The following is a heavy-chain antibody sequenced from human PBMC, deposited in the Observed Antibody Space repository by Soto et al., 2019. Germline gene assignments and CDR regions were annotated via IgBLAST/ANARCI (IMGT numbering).Heavy chain of an antibody. D-gene: IGHD4-17*01. Sequence: QVQLVESGGGVVQPGRSLRLSCAASGFTFSSYGMHWVRQAPGKGLEWVAVISYDGSNKYYADSVKGRFTISRDNSKKPLYLQMNNLRTEDTAVEYCAKGFSISDYGVDFDYWGQGTLVTVSS. V-gene: IGHV3-30*18. CDR3: AKGFSISDYGVDFDY. CDR2: ISYDGSNK. CDR1: GFTFSSYG. J-gene: IGHJ4*02.